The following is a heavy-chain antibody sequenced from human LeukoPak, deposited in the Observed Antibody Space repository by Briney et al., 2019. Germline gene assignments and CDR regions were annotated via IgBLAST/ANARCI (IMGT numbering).Heavy chain of an antibody. CDR1: GDFISTSKSY. V-gene: IGHV4-61*05. CDR2: IYYSGST. CDR3: ARRYGSGSSGTFDY. Sequence: PSETLSLTCSVSGDFISTSKSYWGWIRQPPGKGLEWIAYIYYSGSTNYNPSLKSRVTISVYTSKNQFSLKLSSVTAADTAVYYCARRYGSGSSGTFDYWGQGTLVTVSS. J-gene: IGHJ4*02. D-gene: IGHD3-10*01.